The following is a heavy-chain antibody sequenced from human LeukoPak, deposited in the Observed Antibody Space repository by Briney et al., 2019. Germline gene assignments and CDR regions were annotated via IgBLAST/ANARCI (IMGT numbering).Heavy chain of an antibody. J-gene: IGHJ6*02. Sequence: ASVKVSCKASGYTFTSYGISWVRQAPGQGLGWMGWISAYNGNTNYAQKLQGRVTMTTDTSTSTAYMELRSLRSDDTAVYYCARVFNDFWSGYYGMDVWGQGTTVTVSS. D-gene: IGHD3-3*01. V-gene: IGHV1-18*01. CDR2: ISAYNGNT. CDR3: ARVFNDFWSGYYGMDV. CDR1: GYTFTSYG.